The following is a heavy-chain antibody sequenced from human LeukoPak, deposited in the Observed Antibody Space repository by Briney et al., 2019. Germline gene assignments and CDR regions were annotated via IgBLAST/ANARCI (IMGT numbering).Heavy chain of an antibody. V-gene: IGHV1-2*02. D-gene: IGHD6-13*01. J-gene: IGHJ6*02. CDR2: INPNSGGT. CDR3: ARGLYSSSWWRYYYCGMDV. Sequence: ASVKVSCKASGYTFTGYYMHWVRQAPGQGLEWMGWINPNSGGTNYAQKFQGRVTMTRDTSISTAYMELSRLRSDDTAVYYCARGLYSSSWWRYYYCGMDVWGQGTTVTVSS. CDR1: GYTFTGYY.